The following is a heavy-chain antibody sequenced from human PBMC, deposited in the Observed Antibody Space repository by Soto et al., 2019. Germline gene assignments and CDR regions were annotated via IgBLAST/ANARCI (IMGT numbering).Heavy chain of an antibody. V-gene: IGHV1-69*01. CDR1: GGTFSSYA. J-gene: IGHJ6*02. CDR3: ARKPFRPLTADDYYYYYGMDV. Sequence: QVQLVQSGAEVKKPGSSVKVSCKASGGTFSSYAISWVRQAPGQGLEWMGGIIPIFGTANYAQKFQGRGTITADESTSTAYMELSSLRSENTAVYYCARKPFRPLTADDYYYYYGMDVWGQGTTVTVS. CDR2: IIPIFGTA. D-gene: IGHD5-18*01.